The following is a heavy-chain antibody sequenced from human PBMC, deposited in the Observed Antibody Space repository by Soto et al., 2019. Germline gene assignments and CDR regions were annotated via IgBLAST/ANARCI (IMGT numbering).Heavy chain of an antibody. CDR2: INPSGGST. CDR1: GYTFTSYY. J-gene: IGHJ4*02. D-gene: IGHD2-15*01. Sequence: GASVKVSCKASGYTFTSYYMHWVRQAPGQGLEWMGIINPSGGSTSYAQKFQGRVTMTRDTSTSTVYMELSSLRSEDTAVYYCARNLRYCSGGSCYPNYFDYWGQGTLVTVSS. V-gene: IGHV1-46*01. CDR3: ARNLRYCSGGSCYPNYFDY.